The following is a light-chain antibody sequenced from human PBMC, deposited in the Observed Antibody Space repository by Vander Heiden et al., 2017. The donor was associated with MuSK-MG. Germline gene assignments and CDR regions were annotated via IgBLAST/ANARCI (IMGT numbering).Light chain of an antibody. V-gene: IGLV2-14*01. CDR1: SSGVGGYNY. CDR2: DVS. CDR3: SSYTSSSTVYV. Sequence: SALTQPASVSGSPGPSLTISCTGTSSGVGGYNYVSWYQQHPGKAPKLMIYDVSNRPSGVSNRFSGSKSGNTASLTISGLQAEDEADYYCSSYTSSSTVYVFGTGTKV. J-gene: IGLJ1*01.